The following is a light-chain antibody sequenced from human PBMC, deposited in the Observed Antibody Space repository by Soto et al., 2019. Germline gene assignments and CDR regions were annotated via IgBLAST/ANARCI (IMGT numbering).Light chain of an antibody. J-gene: IGKJ1*01. Sequence: ETVLTQSPGTLSLSPGERVTLSCRASQSVCSRCLAWYQQKPGQAPRLLIYGASSRATGIPDRFSGSGSGTDFLLTISRLDPEYFAVYYCQHCGTAPWTFGQGTKVGIK. CDR3: QHCGTAPWT. CDR1: QSVCSRC. CDR2: GAS. V-gene: IGKV3-20*01.